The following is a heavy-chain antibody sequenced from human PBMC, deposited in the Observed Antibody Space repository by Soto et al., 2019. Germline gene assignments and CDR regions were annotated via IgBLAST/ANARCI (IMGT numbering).Heavy chain of an antibody. CDR3: AHRLTPLYRTVTTTDYFDY. Sequence: QITLKESGPTLVKPTQTLTLTCTFSGFSLSTSGVGVGWIRQPPGKALEWLALIYWDDDKRYSPSLKSRLTITKDTSKNQVVLTMTNMDPVDTATYYCAHRLTPLYRTVTTTDYFDYWGQGTLVTVSS. CDR1: GFSLSTSGVG. V-gene: IGHV2-5*02. J-gene: IGHJ4*02. CDR2: IYWDDDK. D-gene: IGHD4-17*01.